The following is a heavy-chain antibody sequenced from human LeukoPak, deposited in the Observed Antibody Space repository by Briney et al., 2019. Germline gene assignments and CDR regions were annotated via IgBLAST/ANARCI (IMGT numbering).Heavy chain of an antibody. CDR1: GYTFTSYG. Sequence: ASVKVSCKASGYTFTSYGISWVRQAPGQRLEWMGWINAGNGNTKYSQKFQGRVTITRDTSASTAYMELSSLRSEDTAVYYCARDSAAAGGSFYYWGQGTLVTVSS. CDR2: INAGNGNT. V-gene: IGHV1-3*01. D-gene: IGHD6-13*01. J-gene: IGHJ4*02. CDR3: ARDSAAAGGSFYY.